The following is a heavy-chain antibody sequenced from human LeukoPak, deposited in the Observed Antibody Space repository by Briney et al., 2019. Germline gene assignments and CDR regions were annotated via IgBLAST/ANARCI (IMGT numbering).Heavy chain of an antibody. CDR3: ARAVYYDSSGYYV. CDR2: ISSSGSTI. D-gene: IGHD3-22*01. Sequence: PGGSLRLSCAASGFTFSSYEMNWVRQAPGKGLEWVSYISSSGSTIYYADSVKGRFTISRDNAKNPLYLQMSSLRAEDTAVYYCARAVYYDSSGYYVWGQGTLVTVSS. J-gene: IGHJ4*02. V-gene: IGHV3-48*03. CDR1: GFTFSSYE.